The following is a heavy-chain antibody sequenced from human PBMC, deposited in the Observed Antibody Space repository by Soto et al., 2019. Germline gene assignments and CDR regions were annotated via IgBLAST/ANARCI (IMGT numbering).Heavy chain of an antibody. Sequence: QVQLQESGPGLVKPSQTLSLTCTVSGGSISSGGYYWSWIRQHPGKGLEWIGYIYYSESTYYNPSLKSRVTISVDTSKNQFSLKLSSVTAADTAMYYCARDRTVTKGSRYYGMDVWGQGTTVTVSS. V-gene: IGHV4-31*03. CDR1: GGSISSGGYY. D-gene: IGHD4-17*01. J-gene: IGHJ6*02. CDR3: ARDRTVTKGSRYYGMDV. CDR2: IYYSEST.